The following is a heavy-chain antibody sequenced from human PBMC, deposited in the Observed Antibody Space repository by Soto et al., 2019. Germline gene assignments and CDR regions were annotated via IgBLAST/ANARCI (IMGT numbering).Heavy chain of an antibody. J-gene: IGHJ4*02. CDR1: GGYISSTSYY. Sequence: QLQLQESGPGLVKPSETLSLICSVSGGYISSTSYYWGWIRHSPGTALEWIASISYTGTTYFNPSLKGRGAISVDTSKTQVSLKVNSVTAADTAVYYCARGLRWTRSFDFWGQGTLVTVSS. V-gene: IGHV4-39*01. D-gene: IGHD1-1*01. CDR3: ARGLRWTRSFDF. CDR2: ISYTGTT.